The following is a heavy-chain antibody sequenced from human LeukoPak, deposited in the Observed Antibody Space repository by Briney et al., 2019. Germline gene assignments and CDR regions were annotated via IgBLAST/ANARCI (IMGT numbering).Heavy chain of an antibody. CDR3: ARGPNYILTGYYKGGPYYYYGMDV. Sequence: PSETLSLTCAVHGGSFSGYYWSWIRQPPGKGLEWIGEINHSGSTNYNPSLKSRVTISVDTSKNQFSLKLSSVTAADTAVYYCARGPNYILTGYYKGGPYYYYGMDVWGKGTTVTVSS. CDR1: GGSFSGYY. CDR2: INHSGST. V-gene: IGHV4-34*01. J-gene: IGHJ6*04. D-gene: IGHD3-9*01.